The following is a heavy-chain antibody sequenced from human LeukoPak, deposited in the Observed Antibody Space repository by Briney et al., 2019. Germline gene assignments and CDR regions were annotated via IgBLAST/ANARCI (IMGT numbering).Heavy chain of an antibody. CDR1: GYTFTSYG. CDR3: ARGSGDFWSGYLYYFDY. Sequence: ASVKVSCKASGYTFTSYGISWVRQAPGQRLEWMGWINAGNGNTKYSQEFQGRVTITRDTSASTAYMELSSLRSEDMAVYYCARGSGDFWSGYLYYFDYWGQGTLVTVSS. D-gene: IGHD3-3*01. CDR2: INAGNGNT. V-gene: IGHV1-3*03. J-gene: IGHJ4*02.